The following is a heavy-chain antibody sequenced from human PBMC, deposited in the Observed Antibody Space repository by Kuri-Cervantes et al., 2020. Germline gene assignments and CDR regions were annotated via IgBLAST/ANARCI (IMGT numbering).Heavy chain of an antibody. CDR2: INPNSGGT. V-gene: IGHV1-2*04. J-gene: IGHJ6*02. Sequence: ASVKVSCKASGCTFSSYAISWVRQAPGQGLEWMGWINPNSGGTNYAQKFQGWVTMTRDTSISTAYMELSRLRSDDTAVYYCARDRTLWFGTGYGMDVWGQGTTVTVSS. CDR1: GCTFSSYA. CDR3: ARDRTLWFGTGYGMDV. D-gene: IGHD3-10*01.